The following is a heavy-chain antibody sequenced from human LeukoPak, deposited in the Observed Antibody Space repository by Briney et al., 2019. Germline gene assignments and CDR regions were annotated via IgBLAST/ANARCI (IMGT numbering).Heavy chain of an antibody. D-gene: IGHD6-19*01. CDR2: IWYDGSNK. Sequence: GRSLRLSCAASGFTFSSYGMHWVRQAPGKGLEWVAVIWYDGSNKYYADSVKGRFTISRDNSKNTLYLQMNSLRAEDTAVYYCAKDRDSSGWYNLWSDYWGQGTLVTVSS. CDR3: AKDRDSSGWYNLWSDY. CDR1: GFTFSSYG. J-gene: IGHJ4*02. V-gene: IGHV3-33*06.